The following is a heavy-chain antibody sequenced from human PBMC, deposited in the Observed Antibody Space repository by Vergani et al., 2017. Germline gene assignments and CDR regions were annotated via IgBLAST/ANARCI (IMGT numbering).Heavy chain of an antibody. CDR2: IYHSGST. CDR3: ARDGAASSLPPDY. Sequence: QVQLPESGPGLVKPSETLSLTCAVSGYSISSGYYWGWIRQPPGKGLEWIGSIYHSGSTYYNPSLKSRVTISVDTYKNQFSLKLSSVTAADTAVYYCARDGAASSLPPDYWGQGTLVTVSS. D-gene: IGHD2-15*01. J-gene: IGHJ4*02. V-gene: IGHV4-38-2*02. CDR1: GYSISSGYY.